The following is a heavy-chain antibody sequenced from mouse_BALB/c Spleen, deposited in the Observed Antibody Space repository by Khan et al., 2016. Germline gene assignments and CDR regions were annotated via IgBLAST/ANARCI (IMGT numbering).Heavy chain of an antibody. Sequence: EVKLLESGGGLVQPGGSLKLSCAASGFDFSRYWMSWVRQAPGKGLEWIGDINPDSSTINYTPSLKDKFIISRDNAKNTLYLQMRKVKSEATALYFCERLHYCGYMNYWGQGTTLTVSS. CDR3: ERLHYCGYMNY. J-gene: IGHJ2*01. CDR2: INPDSSTI. CDR1: GFDFSRYW. D-gene: IGHD1-2*01. V-gene: IGHV4-1*02.